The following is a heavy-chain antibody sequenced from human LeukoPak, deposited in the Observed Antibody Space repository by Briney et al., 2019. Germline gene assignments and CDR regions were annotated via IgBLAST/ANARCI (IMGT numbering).Heavy chain of an antibody. CDR2: IRSKAYGGTT. CDR3: TRVQVTTRAFVI. CDR1: GFTFGDYA. Sequence: GGSLRLSCTASGFTFGDYAMSCVRQAPGKGLEWVGFIRSKAYGGTTEYAASVKGRFTISRDDSKSIAYLQMNSLKTEDTAVYYCTRVQVTTRAFVIWGQGTMVTVSS. J-gene: IGHJ3*02. D-gene: IGHD4-17*01. V-gene: IGHV3-49*04.